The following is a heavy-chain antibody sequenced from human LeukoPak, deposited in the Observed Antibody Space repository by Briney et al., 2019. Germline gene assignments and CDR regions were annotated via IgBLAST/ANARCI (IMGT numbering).Heavy chain of an antibody. CDR1: GYTFTSYA. J-gene: IGHJ6*03. CDR2: INPNSGGT. Sequence: ASVTVSCKASGYTFTSYAMNWVRQAPGQGLEWMGWINPNSGGTNYAQKFQGRVTMTRDTSISTAYMDLSRLRSDDTAVYYCARSAVAGVAWWSVVYYYYYMDVWGKGTTVTISS. D-gene: IGHD6-19*01. V-gene: IGHV1-2*02. CDR3: ARSAVAGVAWWSVVYYYYYMDV.